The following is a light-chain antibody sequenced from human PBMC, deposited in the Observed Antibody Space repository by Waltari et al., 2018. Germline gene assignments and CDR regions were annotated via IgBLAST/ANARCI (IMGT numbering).Light chain of an antibody. Sequence: DIQMTQSPSTLSAFVGDSVTITCRACQSISSWLAWYQQIPGKAPNLLLYKASSLETGVPSRFSGSGSGTDFTLTISSLHPDDFATYYCQQYSSFPFTFGPGTKVDSK. J-gene: IGKJ3*01. V-gene: IGKV1-5*03. CDR1: QSISSW. CDR3: QQYSSFPFT. CDR2: KAS.